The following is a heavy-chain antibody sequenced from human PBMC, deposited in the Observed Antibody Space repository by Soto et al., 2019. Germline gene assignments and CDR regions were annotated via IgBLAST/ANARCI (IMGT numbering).Heavy chain of an antibody. J-gene: IGHJ4*02. Sequence: SETRSLSWTVSVFSISIYDWTWIRQPAGKGLEWIGRIYGSGSTNYNPSLKSRVTRSVDTCKNQFSLRLSSVTAADTAVYYCASTTYTAFDYWGQGTLVTVSS. D-gene: IGHD1-1*01. V-gene: IGHV4-4*07. CDR1: VFSISIYD. CDR2: IYGSGST. CDR3: ASTTYTAFDY.